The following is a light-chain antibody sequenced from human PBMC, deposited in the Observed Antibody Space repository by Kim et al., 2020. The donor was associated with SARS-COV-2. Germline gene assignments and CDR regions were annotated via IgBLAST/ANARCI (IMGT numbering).Light chain of an antibody. CDR2: DAS. Sequence: LSPGERATLSCRASQSVSSYLAWYQQKPGQAPRLLIYDASNRATVIPARFSGSGSGTDFTLTISSLEPEDFAVYYCQQRSNWPPYTFGQGTKLEI. CDR1: QSVSSY. CDR3: QQRSNWPPYT. J-gene: IGKJ2*01. V-gene: IGKV3-11*01.